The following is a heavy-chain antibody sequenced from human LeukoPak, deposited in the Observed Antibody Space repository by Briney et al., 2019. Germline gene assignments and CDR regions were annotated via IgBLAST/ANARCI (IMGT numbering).Heavy chain of an antibody. J-gene: IGHJ5*02. CDR1: GYTFTGYY. D-gene: IGHD6-6*01. V-gene: IGHV1-2*02. CDR3: ARERTAARNWFDP. CDR2: INPNSGGT. Sequence: ASVKASCKASGYTFTGYYMHWVRQAPGQGLEWMGWINPNSGGTNYAQKFQGRVTMTRDTSISTAYMELSRLRSDDTAVYYCARERTAARNWFDPWGQGTLVTVSS.